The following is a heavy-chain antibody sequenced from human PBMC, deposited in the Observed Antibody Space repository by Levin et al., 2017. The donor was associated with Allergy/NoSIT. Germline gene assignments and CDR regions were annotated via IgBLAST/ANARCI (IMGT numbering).Heavy chain of an antibody. CDR3: ARQLGNFWSGYNYFDY. V-gene: IGHV3-48*03. Sequence: GESLKISCAASGFTISSYEMNWVRRAPGKGLEWVSYISSTGSTIYSADSVKGRFTISRDNAKNSLYLHMNSLRAEDTAVYYCARQLGNFWSGYNYFDYWGQGTLVTVSS. D-gene: IGHD3-3*01. CDR1: GFTISSYE. J-gene: IGHJ4*02. CDR2: ISSTGSTI.